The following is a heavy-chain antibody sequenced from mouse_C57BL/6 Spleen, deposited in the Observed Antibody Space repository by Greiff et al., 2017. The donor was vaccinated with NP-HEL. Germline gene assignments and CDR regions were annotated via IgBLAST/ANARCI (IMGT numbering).Heavy chain of an antibody. CDR1: GFSLTSYG. J-gene: IGHJ1*03. CDR2: IWSGGST. Sequence: VQLVESGPGLVQPSQSLSITCTVSGFSLTSYGVHWVRQSPGKGLEWLGVIWSGGSTDYNAAFISRLSISKDNSKSQVFFKMNSLQADDTAIYYCARSRDYYGSSYKYFDVWGTGTTVTVSS. D-gene: IGHD1-1*01. V-gene: IGHV2-2*01. CDR3: ARSRDYYGSSYKYFDV.